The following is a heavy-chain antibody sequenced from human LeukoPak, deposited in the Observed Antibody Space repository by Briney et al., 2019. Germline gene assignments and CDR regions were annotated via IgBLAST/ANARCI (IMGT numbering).Heavy chain of an antibody. Sequence: SVKVSCKASGGTFSSYAISWVRQAPGQGLEWMGGIIPIFGTANYAQKFQGRVTMTEDTSTDTAYMELSSLRSEDTAVYYCATVPQYSGYQTYFDYWGQGTLVTVSS. CDR2: IIPIFGTA. CDR3: ATVPQYSGYQTYFDY. CDR1: GGTFSSYA. V-gene: IGHV1-69*06. D-gene: IGHD5-12*01. J-gene: IGHJ4*02.